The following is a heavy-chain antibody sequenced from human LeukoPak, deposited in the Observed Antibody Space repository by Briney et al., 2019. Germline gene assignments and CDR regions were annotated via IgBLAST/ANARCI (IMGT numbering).Heavy chain of an antibody. Sequence: GGSLRLSCAASRFTFSTYGMHWVRQAPGKGLEWVALVIYDGSDKYYADSVKGRFTISRDNSKNTLYLQMNGLRAEDTAVYYCAKDSSTWSFDYWGQGTLVTVS. V-gene: IGHV3-30*02. CDR3: AKDSSTWSFDY. J-gene: IGHJ4*02. CDR1: RFTFSTYG. D-gene: IGHD6-13*01. CDR2: VIYDGSDK.